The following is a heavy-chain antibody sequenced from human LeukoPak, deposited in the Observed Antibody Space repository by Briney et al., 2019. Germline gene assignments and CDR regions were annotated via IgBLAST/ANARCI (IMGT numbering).Heavy chain of an antibody. Sequence: GGSLRLSCVASGFTFSIYAMSWVRQAPGRGLEWVSSISGSGGSTYYADSVKGRFTISRDNSKNTLYLQMNSLRAEDTAVYYCAKDPWVDYDSSVAPFDYWGQGTLVTVSS. CDR2: ISGSGGST. V-gene: IGHV3-23*01. CDR1: GFTFSIYA. J-gene: IGHJ4*02. D-gene: IGHD3-22*01. CDR3: AKDPWVDYDSSVAPFDY.